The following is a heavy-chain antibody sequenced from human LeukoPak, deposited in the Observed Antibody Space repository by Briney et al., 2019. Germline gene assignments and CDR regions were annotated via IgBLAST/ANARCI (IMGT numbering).Heavy chain of an antibody. Sequence: GSLRLSCAASGFTFSSYAMSWVRQAPGKGLEWVSAISGSGGSTHYADSVKGRFTISRDNSKNTLYLQMNSLRAEDTAVYYCAKGRVATPSRDLQHWGQGTLVTVSS. CDR1: GFTFSSYA. CDR2: ISGSGGST. CDR3: AKGRVATPSRDLQH. J-gene: IGHJ1*01. V-gene: IGHV3-23*01. D-gene: IGHD5-12*01.